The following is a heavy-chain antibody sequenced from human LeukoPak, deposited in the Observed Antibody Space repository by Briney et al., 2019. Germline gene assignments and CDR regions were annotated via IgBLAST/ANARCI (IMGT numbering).Heavy chain of an antibody. CDR2: IYYSGST. D-gene: IGHD6-25*01. CDR3: ARKRHPQEGAVDY. CDR1: GGSISSSSYY. V-gene: IGHV4-39*07. Sequence: SETLSLTCTVSGGSISSSSYYWGWIRQPPGKGLEWIGSIYYSGSTYYNPSLKSRVTISVDTSKNQFSLKLSSVTAADTAVYYCARKRHPQEGAVDYWGQGTLVTVSS. J-gene: IGHJ4*02.